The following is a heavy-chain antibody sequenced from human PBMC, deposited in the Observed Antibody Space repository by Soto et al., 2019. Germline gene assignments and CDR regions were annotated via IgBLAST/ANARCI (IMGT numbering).Heavy chain of an antibody. V-gene: IGHV1-69*12. CDR1: GGTFSSYA. D-gene: IGHD2-15*01. CDR3: ARGGDIVVERNWFDP. CDR2: IIPIFGTA. Sequence: QVQLVQSGAEVKKPGSSVKVSCKASGGTFSSYAISWVRQAPGQGLEWMGGIIPIFGTANYAQKFQGRVTIXXDXSMXTAYMELSSLRSEDTAVYYCARGGDIVVERNWFDPWGQGTLVTVSS. J-gene: IGHJ5*02.